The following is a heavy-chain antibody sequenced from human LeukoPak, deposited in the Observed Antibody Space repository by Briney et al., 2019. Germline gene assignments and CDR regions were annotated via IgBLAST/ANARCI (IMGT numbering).Heavy chain of an antibody. J-gene: IGHJ5*02. CDR1: GDSISAYY. Sequence: PSETLSLTCTVSGDSISAYYWTWIRQPPGKGLEWIGYISYSGGTNYNASLKSRVTISLDTFKNQFSLKLTSETAADTAMYYCAREYNWFDPWGQGTLVTVSS. CDR2: ISYSGGT. V-gene: IGHV4-59*01. CDR3: AREYNWFDP.